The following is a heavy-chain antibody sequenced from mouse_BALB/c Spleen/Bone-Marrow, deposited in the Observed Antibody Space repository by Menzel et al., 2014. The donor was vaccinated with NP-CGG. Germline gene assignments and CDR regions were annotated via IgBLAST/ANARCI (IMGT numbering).Heavy chain of an antibody. J-gene: IGHJ2*01. CDR1: GYTFTDYY. V-gene: IGHV1-84*02. CDR2: IYPGSGNT. CDR3: AREGYGNSYYFDY. Sequence: VQLQQSGPELVKPGAPVKISCKASGYTFTDYYINWVKQKPGQGLEWIGWIYPGSGNTKYNEKFKGKATLTVETSSSTAYMQLSSLTSEDTAVYFCAREGYGNSYYFDYWGQGTTLTVSS. D-gene: IGHD2-10*02.